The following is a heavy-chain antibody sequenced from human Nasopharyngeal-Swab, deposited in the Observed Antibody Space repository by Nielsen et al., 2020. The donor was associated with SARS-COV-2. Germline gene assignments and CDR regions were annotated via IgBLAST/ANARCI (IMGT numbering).Heavy chain of an antibody. Sequence: ASVKVSCKASGYTFTGYNMHWGRQARGQGLEWMGRINPNSGGTNYAQKFQGRVTMTRDTSISTAYMELSRLRSDDTAVYYCARSPYADPLGLVYWGQGTLVTVSS. CDR3: ARSPYADPLGLVY. V-gene: IGHV1-2*06. J-gene: IGHJ4*02. CDR1: GYTFTGYN. CDR2: INPNSGGT. D-gene: IGHD4-17*01.